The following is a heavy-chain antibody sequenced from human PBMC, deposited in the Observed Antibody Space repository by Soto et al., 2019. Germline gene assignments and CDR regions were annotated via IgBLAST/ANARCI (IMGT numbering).Heavy chain of an antibody. J-gene: IGHJ3*02. CDR3: ARCKTYYYDSSGYHAFDI. CDR1: GFTFSSYW. V-gene: IGHV3-74*01. Sequence: PGGSLRLSCAAAGFTFSSYWMHWVRQAPGKGLVWVSRINSDGSSTSYADSVKGRFTISRDNAKNTLYLQMNSLRAEDTAVYYCARCKTYYYDSSGYHAFDIWGQGTMVTVSS. D-gene: IGHD3-22*01. CDR2: INSDGSST.